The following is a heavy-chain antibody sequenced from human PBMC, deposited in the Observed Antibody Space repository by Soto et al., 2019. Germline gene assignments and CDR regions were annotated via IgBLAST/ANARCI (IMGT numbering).Heavy chain of an antibody. CDR3: AHSLIGYYYDSSGSNWFDP. CDR1: GFSLSTSGVG. V-gene: IGHV2-5*02. D-gene: IGHD3-22*01. CDR2: IYWDDDK. Sequence: QITLKESGPTLVKPTRTLTLTCTFSGFSLSTSGVGVGWIRQPPGKALEWLALIYWDDDKRYSPSLKSRLTITKDPSKNQVVLTMTNMDPVDTATYYCAHSLIGYYYDSSGSNWFDPWGQGTLVTVSS. J-gene: IGHJ5*02.